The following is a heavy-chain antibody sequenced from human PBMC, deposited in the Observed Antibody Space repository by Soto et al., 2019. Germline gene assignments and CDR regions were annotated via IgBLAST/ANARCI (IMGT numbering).Heavy chain of an antibody. J-gene: IGHJ6*02. D-gene: IGHD2-21*01. Sequence: GGSLRLSCAASGFTFSNYWMNWVRQAPGKGLVWVSRINSDGRSTSYADSEKGRFTISRDNAKNTLYLQMNNLRVEDTAVYFCARMDYRGNPRLAYFSGMDVWGHGTTVTVSS. CDR1: GFTFSNYW. V-gene: IGHV3-74*01. CDR2: INSDGRST. CDR3: ARMDYRGNPRLAYFSGMDV.